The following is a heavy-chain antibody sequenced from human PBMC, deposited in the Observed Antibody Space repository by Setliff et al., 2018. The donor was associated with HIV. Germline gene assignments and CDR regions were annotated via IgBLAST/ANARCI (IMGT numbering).Heavy chain of an antibody. Sequence: ASVKVSCKASGDTFTTYALHWVSQAPGQRLEWMGWINAGNGDTKSSQKFQGRVTITRDTSASTAYMELSSLRSEDTGVYYCAIGSSNWPHRPNNYYFDYWGQGTPVTVSS. CDR2: INAGNGDT. J-gene: IGHJ4*02. CDR3: AIGSSNWPHRPNNYYFDY. D-gene: IGHD6-13*01. CDR1: GDTFTTYA. V-gene: IGHV1-3*01.